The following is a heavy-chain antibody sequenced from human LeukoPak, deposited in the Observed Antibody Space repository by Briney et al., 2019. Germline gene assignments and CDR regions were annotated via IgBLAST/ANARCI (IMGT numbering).Heavy chain of an antibody. J-gene: IGHJ4*02. CDR1: GFTLSNSW. CDR2: IDPDGNT. Sequence: PGGSLRLSCAASGFTLSNSWMHWVRQAPGKGLAWVSRIDPDGNTDYADSVKGRFTISRDNAKNTLYLQMNSLRAEDTAVYRCARDVRGPHDFWGQGTLVTVSS. D-gene: IGHD2/OR15-2a*01. CDR3: ARDVRGPHDF. V-gene: IGHV3-74*01.